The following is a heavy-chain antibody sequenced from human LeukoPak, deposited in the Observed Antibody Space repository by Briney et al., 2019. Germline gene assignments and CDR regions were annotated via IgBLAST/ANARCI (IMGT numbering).Heavy chain of an antibody. J-gene: IGHJ4*02. Sequence: GESLKISCKGSGYSFTNFWIAWVRQMPGKGLEWMGLIYPADSDTRYSPSFQGQVTISADKSISAAYLQWSSLKASDTAMYFCARHEVGATDFWGQGTLVTVSS. CDR1: GYSFTNFW. CDR2: IYPADSDT. V-gene: IGHV5-51*01. D-gene: IGHD1-26*01. CDR3: ARHEVGATDF.